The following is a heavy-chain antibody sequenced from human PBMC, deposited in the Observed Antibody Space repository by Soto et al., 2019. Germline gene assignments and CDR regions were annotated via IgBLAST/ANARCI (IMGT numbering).Heavy chain of an antibody. D-gene: IGHD3-22*01. Sequence: SETLSLTCTVSDGSLSPNYWSWVRQSPGKGLEWIGNIFYSGSTTYNPSLKSRVSISVDTSNNQFSLKLSSVTAADTAVYYCASMEPTYYYDSSGPRGAFDIWGQGTMVTVSS. CDR2: IFYSGST. V-gene: IGHV4-59*08. CDR1: DGSLSPNY. CDR3: ASMEPTYYYDSSGPRGAFDI. J-gene: IGHJ3*02.